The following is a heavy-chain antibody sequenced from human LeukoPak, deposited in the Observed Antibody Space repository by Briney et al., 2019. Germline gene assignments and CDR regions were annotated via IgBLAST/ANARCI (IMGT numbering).Heavy chain of an antibody. D-gene: IGHD3-3*01. Sequence: ASVKVSRKASVYTFTSYDINWVRQATGQGLAWMGWMNPNSGNTGYAQKFQGRVTMTRNTSISTAYMELSSLRSEDTAVYYCARADRRWSGYYTLGYWGQGTLVTVSS. CDR3: ARADRRWSGYYTLGY. V-gene: IGHV1-8*01. CDR2: MNPNSGNT. J-gene: IGHJ4*02. CDR1: VYTFTSYD.